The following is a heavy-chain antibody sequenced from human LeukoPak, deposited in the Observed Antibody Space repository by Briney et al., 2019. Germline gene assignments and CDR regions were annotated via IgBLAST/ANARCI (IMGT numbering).Heavy chain of an antibody. Sequence: PGGSLRLTCAASGFTVSSNYMSWVRQAPGKGLEWVSVIYSSGSTYYADSVKGRFTISRDISKNTLYLQMNSLRAEDTAVYYCARADNSGYYSFDYWGQGTLVTVSS. J-gene: IGHJ4*02. V-gene: IGHV3-53*01. D-gene: IGHD3-22*01. CDR3: ARADNSGYYSFDY. CDR1: GFTVSSNY. CDR2: IYSSGST.